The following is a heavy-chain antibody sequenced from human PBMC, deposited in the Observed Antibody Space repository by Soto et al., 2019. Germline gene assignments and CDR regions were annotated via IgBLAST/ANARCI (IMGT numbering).Heavy chain of an antibody. D-gene: IGHD3-16*01. Sequence: HPVGSLRLSCAASGFTFSSYAMHWVRQAPGKGLEWVAVISYDGSNKYYADSVKGRFTISRDNSKNTLYLQMNSLRAEDTAVYYCASASQHGYWGQGTLVTVSS. CDR2: ISYDGSNK. CDR3: ASASQHGY. V-gene: IGHV3-30-3*01. J-gene: IGHJ4*02. CDR1: GFTFSSYA.